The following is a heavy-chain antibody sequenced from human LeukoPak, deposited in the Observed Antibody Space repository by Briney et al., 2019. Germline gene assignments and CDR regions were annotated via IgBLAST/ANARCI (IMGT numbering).Heavy chain of an antibody. CDR1: GFTFSSYA. J-gene: IGHJ4*02. CDR3: ARAGGSYWGVFDY. D-gene: IGHD1-26*01. Sequence: PGGSLRLYCAASGFTFSSYAMHWVRQAPGKGLEWVAVISYDGSNKYYADSVKGRFTISRDNSKNTLYLQMNSLRAEDTAVYYCARAGGSYWGVFDYWGQGTLVTVSS. V-gene: IGHV3-30-3*01. CDR2: ISYDGSNK.